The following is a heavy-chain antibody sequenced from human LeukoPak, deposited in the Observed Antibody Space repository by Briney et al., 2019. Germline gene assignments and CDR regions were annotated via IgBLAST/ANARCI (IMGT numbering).Heavy chain of an antibody. Sequence: PGGSLRLSCAASGFTFSFYGMHWVRQAPGKGLEWVAVVWYDGSKKYYADSVKGRFTISRDNSKNTVYLQMNSLRVEDTAAYYCARDNYDSSGYYFDWGQGTLVTVSS. CDR2: VWYDGSKK. V-gene: IGHV3-33*01. CDR1: GFTFSFYG. J-gene: IGHJ4*02. CDR3: ARDNYDSSGYYFD. D-gene: IGHD3-22*01.